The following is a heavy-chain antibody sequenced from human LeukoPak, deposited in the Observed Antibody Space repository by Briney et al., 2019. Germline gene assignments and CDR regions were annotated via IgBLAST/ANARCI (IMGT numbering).Heavy chain of an antibody. CDR2: INPNSGGT. CDR3: ARSSGSYFRSFDY. Sequence: ASVKVSCKASGYTFTGYYMKWVRQAPEEWPESIGWINPNSGGTRYAQKFQGRVTMTRDTSISTAYMELSRLRSDDTAVYYCARSSGSYFRSFDYWGQGTLVTVSS. V-gene: IGHV1-2*02. CDR1: GYTFTGYY. D-gene: IGHD1-26*01. J-gene: IGHJ4*02.